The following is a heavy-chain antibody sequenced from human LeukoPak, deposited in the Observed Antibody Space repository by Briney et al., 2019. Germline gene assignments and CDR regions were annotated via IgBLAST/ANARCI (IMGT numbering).Heavy chain of an antibody. CDR1: GFTFSSYA. D-gene: IGHD5-12*01. CDR2: IYYSGST. V-gene: IGHV4-30-4*08. CDR3: ARVRPSGSHLDY. J-gene: IGHJ4*02. Sequence: LRLSCAASGFTFSSYAMSWVRQPPGKGLEWIGYIYYSGSTYYNPSLKSRVTISVDTSKNQFSLKLSSVTAADTAVYYCARVRPSGSHLDYWGQGTLVTVSS.